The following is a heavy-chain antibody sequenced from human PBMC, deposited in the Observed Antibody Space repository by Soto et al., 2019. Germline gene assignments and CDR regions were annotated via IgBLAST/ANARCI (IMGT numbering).Heavy chain of an antibody. CDR1: GFIFSSHN. D-gene: IGHD3-9*01. V-gene: IGHV3-21*06. CDR2: ITGSSSYI. Sequence: DVQLVESGGGLVKPGGSLRLSCAASGFIFSSHNMNWVRQAPGKGLEWVSSITGSSSYIFYADSVKGRFTISSDNAKNTVYLQMNSLRAEDTGVYYCAIRVASETGYGMDVWGQGTTVTVSS. J-gene: IGHJ6*02. CDR3: AIRVASETGYGMDV.